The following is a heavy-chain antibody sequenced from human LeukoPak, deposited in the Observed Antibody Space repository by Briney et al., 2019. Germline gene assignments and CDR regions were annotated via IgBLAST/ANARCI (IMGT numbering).Heavy chain of an antibody. V-gene: IGHV1-69*13. J-gene: IGHJ6*02. D-gene: IGHD2-2*01. Sequence: GASVKVSCKASGYTFTSYGISWVRQAPGQGLEWMGGIIPIFGTANYAQKFQGRVTITADESTSTAYMELSSLRSEDTAVYYCARTGAGSSRTNYYYYGMDVWGQGTTVTVSS. CDR3: ARTGAGSSRTNYYYYGMDV. CDR2: IIPIFGTA. CDR1: GYTFTSYG.